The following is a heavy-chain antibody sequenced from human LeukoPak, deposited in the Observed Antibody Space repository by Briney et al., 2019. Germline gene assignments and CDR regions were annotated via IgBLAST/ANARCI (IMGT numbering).Heavy chain of an antibody. CDR2: ISGDGRTI. Sequence: GGSLRLSCVASGFTISRYWMNWVRQAPGKGLVWVSRISGDGRTISYADSVKGRFTISIDNSKNTLYLQMNSLRAEDTAVYYCANLLRWEPYWGQGTLVTVSS. CDR1: GFTISRYW. D-gene: IGHD4-23*01. J-gene: IGHJ4*02. CDR3: ANLLRWEPY. V-gene: IGHV3-74*01.